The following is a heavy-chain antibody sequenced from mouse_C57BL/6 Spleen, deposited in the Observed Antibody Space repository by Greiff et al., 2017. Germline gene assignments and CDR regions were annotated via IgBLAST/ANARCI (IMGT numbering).Heavy chain of an antibody. CDR3: ARDGGNYAFWFAY. J-gene: IGHJ3*01. V-gene: IGHV5-4*01. Sequence: DVHLVESGGGLVKPGGSLKLSCAASGFTFSSYAMSWVRQTPEKRLEWVATLSDGGSYTYYPDNVKGRFPISRDNAKNNLYLQMSHLKSEDTAMYYCARDGGNYAFWFAYWGQGTLVTVSA. D-gene: IGHD2-1*01. CDR2: LSDGGSYT. CDR1: GFTFSSYA.